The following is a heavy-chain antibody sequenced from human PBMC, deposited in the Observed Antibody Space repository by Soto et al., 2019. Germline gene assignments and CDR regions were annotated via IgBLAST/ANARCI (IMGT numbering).Heavy chain of an antibody. V-gene: IGHV1-18*01. CDR2: ISAYNGNT. D-gene: IGHD2-15*01. CDR1: GYTFTSYG. J-gene: IGHJ4*02. CDR3: AKDGAPRYCGRSSCHPAGAY. Sequence: SVKVSCKASGYTFTSYGISWVRQAPGQGLEWMGWISAYNGNTSYAQKLQGRVTMTTDTSTSTAYMELRSLRSDDTAVYYCAKDGAPRYCGRSSCHPAGAYWGQGTLVTVSS.